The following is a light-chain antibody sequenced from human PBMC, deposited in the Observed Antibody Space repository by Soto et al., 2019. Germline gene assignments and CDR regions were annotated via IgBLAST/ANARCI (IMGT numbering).Light chain of an antibody. CDR3: QQYGSSRT. V-gene: IGKV3-20*01. J-gene: IGKJ1*01. CDR1: QRVTNNY. CDR2: DAS. Sequence: EIGFTQSPGTLSLSPGERATLSCRASQRVTNNYLAWYQQRPGQAPSLLIYDASSRATGISDRFSGSGSGTDCTLTISRLEPEDFAVYFCQQYGSSRTFGQGTKVDSK.